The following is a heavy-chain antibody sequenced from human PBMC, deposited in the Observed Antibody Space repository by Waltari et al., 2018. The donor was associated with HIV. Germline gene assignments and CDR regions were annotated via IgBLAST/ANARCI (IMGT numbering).Heavy chain of an antibody. J-gene: IGHJ6*02. D-gene: IGHD1-20*01. CDR1: GFTFSTYS. V-gene: IGHV3-21*02. Sequence: EVQLVESGGGLVKPGGSLRLSCAASGFTFSTYSMKWVRQAPGKGLEWISAISGSSNYIYYTDSVKSRFTISRDNAKNSLYLQMNSLRAEDTAVYYCARPPYNWNFQGFEVWGQGTTVTVSS. CDR2: ISGSSNYI. CDR3: ARPPYNWNFQGFEV.